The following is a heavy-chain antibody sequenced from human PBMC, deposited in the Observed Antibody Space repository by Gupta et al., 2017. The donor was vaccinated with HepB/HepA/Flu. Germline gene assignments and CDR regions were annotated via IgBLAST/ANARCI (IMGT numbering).Heavy chain of an antibody. CDR1: GASISNGNYS. J-gene: IGHJ4*02. D-gene: IGHD4/OR15-4a*01. CDR2: ICYSGST. CDR3: ARTRAGPNYHFDS. Sequence: QVQLQESGPGLVKPSQPLSLSCTVSGASISNGNYSWSWIRQPPGKGLEWIGYICYSGSTDYNPSLKSRVTISVDTSKNQFSLSLKSVTAADTSVYYCARTRAGPNYHFDSWGQGTLVTVSS. V-gene: IGHV4-30-4*01.